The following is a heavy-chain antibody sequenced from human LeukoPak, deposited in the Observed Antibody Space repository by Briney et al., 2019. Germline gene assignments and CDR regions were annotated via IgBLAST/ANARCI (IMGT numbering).Heavy chain of an antibody. CDR2: IYYSGSP. CDR1: GASLNSSIYY. D-gene: IGHD6-13*01. Sequence: SETLSLPCTVWGASLNSSIYYWRWIRQPPGKGREWIGSIYYSGSPYYNPSLKGRVTMCVDTSKNQFSLKLSSVTAADTAVYYCARHAGGIAAAGTRPFDYWGQGTLITASS. CDR3: ARHAGGIAAAGTRPFDY. J-gene: IGHJ4*02. V-gene: IGHV4-39*01.